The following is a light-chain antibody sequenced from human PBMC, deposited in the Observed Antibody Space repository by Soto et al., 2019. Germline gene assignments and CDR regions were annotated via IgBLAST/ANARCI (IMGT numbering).Light chain of an antibody. CDR1: QSMGSN. J-gene: IGKJ5*01. Sequence: EIVMTPSPATMSVSPVERATLSCRASQSMGSNVAWYQQKPGQAPRLLIYGASTRAAGIPARFSGSGSGTEFTLTITSLQSEDFAVYYCQQYGSSPITFGQGTRLEIK. V-gene: IGKV3-15*01. CDR2: GAS. CDR3: QQYGSSPIT.